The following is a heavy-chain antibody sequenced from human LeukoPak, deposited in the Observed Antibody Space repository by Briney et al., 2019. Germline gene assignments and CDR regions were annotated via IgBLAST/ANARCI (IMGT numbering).Heavy chain of an antibody. J-gene: IGHJ3*02. V-gene: IGHV3-48*01. Sequence: GSLRLSCAASGFTFSSYSMNWVRQAPGKGLEWVSYISSSSSTIYYADSVKGRFTISRDNAKNSLYLQMNSLRAEDTAVYYCARDFNLDAFDIWGQGTMVTVSS. CDR2: ISSSSSTI. CDR3: ARDFNLDAFDI. D-gene: IGHD1-14*01. CDR1: GFTFSSYS.